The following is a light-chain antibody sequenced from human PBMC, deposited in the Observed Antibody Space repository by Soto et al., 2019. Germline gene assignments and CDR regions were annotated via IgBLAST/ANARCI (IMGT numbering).Light chain of an antibody. J-gene: IGLJ2*01. CDR1: TSDVGGYNH. CDR3: SSYTNTNTLV. V-gene: IGLV2-14*01. CDR2: DVK. Sequence: QSALIQPASVSGSPGQSITISCTGTTSDVGGYNHVSWFQQHPGKVPKLMIYDVKNRPSGVSNPFSGSKSGNTASLTISGLQAEAEADYYCSSYTNTNTLVFGGGTKLTVL.